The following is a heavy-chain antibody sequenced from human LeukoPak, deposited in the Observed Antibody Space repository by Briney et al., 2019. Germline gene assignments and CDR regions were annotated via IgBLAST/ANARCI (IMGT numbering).Heavy chain of an antibody. CDR1: GGSFSGYY. Sequence: SETLSLTCAVYGGSFSGYYWSWIRQPPGKGLEWIGEINHSGSTNYNPSLKSRVTISVDTSKNQFSLKLSSVTAADTAVYYCARCSGNSRDPYYGMDVWGQGTTVTVSS. D-gene: IGHD3-10*02. CDR3: ARCSGNSRDPYYGMDV. CDR2: INHSGST. V-gene: IGHV4-34*01. J-gene: IGHJ6*02.